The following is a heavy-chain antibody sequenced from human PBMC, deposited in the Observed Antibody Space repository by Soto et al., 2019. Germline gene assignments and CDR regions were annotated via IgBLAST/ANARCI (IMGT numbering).Heavy chain of an antibody. CDR2: INPSGGWT. Sequence: ASVKVSCKASGYTFTNYFMHWVRQARGQGLEWMGTINPSGGWTRYGQSYQGRLTLTRDTSTNTVYMELNSLTSDDAAVYYCARAAYSGPDYWGQGTLVTVS. CDR3: ARAAYSGPDY. V-gene: IGHV1-46*01. CDR1: GYTFTNYF. J-gene: IGHJ4*02. D-gene: IGHD5-12*01.